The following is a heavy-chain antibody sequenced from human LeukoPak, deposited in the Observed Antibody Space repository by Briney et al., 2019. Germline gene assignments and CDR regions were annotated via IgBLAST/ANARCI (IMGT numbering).Heavy chain of an antibody. CDR1: GGTFSTYA. J-gene: IGHJ4*02. V-gene: IGHV1-69*13. D-gene: IGHD3-22*01. Sequence: ASVKVSCKTSGGTFSTYAISWVRQAPGQGLEWMGGIIPIFGTGNYAQKFQGRVTTTADESTSTAYMELSSLRSEDTAVYYCARGLGDSGGYYYSDYWGQGTLVTVSS. CDR2: IIPIFGTG. CDR3: ARGLGDSGGYYYSDY.